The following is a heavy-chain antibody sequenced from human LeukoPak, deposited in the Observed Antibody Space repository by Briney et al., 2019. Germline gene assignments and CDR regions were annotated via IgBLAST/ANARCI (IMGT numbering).Heavy chain of an antibody. Sequence: ASVKVSCKASGYTFTSYGISWVRQAPGQGLEWMGWISAYNGNTNYAQKLQGRVTMTTDTSTSTAYMELRSLRSDDTAVYYCARVGSCSSTSCYYYYYYMDVWGKGTTVTVSS. V-gene: IGHV1-18*01. D-gene: IGHD2-2*01. CDR3: ARVGSCSSTSCYYYYYYMDV. CDR1: GYTFTSYG. CDR2: ISAYNGNT. J-gene: IGHJ6*03.